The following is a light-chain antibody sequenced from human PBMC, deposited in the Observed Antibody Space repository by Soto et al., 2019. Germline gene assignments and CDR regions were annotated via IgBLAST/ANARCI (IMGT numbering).Light chain of an antibody. J-gene: IGLJ2*01. CDR1: SGHSSYA. CDR2: LNSDGSH. CDR3: QTWGSGIRVV. V-gene: IGLV4-69*01. Sequence: QPVLTQSPSASASLGASVNLTCTRSSGHSSYAIAWHQQQPEKGPRYLMKLNSDGSHRKGDGIPDRFSGSSSGAERYLTISSLQSEDEADYYCQTWGSGIRVVFGGGTKLTVL.